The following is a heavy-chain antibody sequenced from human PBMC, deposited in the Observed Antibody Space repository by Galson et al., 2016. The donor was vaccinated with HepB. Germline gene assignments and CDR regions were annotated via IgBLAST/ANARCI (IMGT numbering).Heavy chain of an antibody. D-gene: IGHD1-7*01. CDR2: ISGGSTNI. CDR1: GFMFTNYR. V-gene: IGHV3-21*04. Sequence: SLRLSCAASGFMFTNYRMNWIRQAPGKGLEWLSDISGGSTNINYADSVKGRFIIARDNGKSSLYLQMNRLRADDTAVYLGARDGELQVGNHYSYFGMDVWGQGTTVTVSS. J-gene: IGHJ6*02. CDR3: ARDGELQVGNHYSYFGMDV.